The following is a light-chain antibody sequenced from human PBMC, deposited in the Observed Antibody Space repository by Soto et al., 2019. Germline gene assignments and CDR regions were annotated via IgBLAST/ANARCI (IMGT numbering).Light chain of an antibody. CDR3: SSYAGSNNYV. CDR1: SSDVGGYNY. J-gene: IGLJ1*01. Sequence: QSALTQPPSASGPPGQSVTISCTGTSSDVGGYNYVSWYQHHPGKAPKLMIYDVSKRPSGVPDRFSGSKSGNTASLTVSGLQAEDEADYYCSSYAGSNNYVFGTGTKVTVL. CDR2: DVS. V-gene: IGLV2-8*01.